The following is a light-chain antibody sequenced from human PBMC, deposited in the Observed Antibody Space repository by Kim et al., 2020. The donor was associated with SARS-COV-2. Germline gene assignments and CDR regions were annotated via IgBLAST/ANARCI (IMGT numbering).Light chain of an antibody. V-gene: IGKV1-17*01. CDR2: GAS. CDR1: QDIRNE. CDR3: LQHSTYPIT. Sequence: ASVGDRVTITCVISQDIRNELGWYQQNPRRATKRLIYGASCLQGGVPSRFSSSGSRTEFTLTISSVQPEDFATYFYLQHSTYPITFGQGTRLEIK. J-gene: IGKJ5*01.